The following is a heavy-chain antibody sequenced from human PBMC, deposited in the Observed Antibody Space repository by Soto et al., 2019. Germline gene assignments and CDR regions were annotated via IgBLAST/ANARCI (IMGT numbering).Heavy chain of an antibody. CDR3: ARGTVRDHDFGDH. Sequence: EVQLVESGGDLVQPGGSLRLSCAASGFTFSTYWMHWVRQVPGKGPEWVSRMRSDGSSTAYADSVRGRFIISTDNAKNTLYLQMNSLRVDATAVYYCARGTVRDHDFGDHWGLGTLVAVSS. V-gene: IGHV3-74*01. CDR2: MRSDGSST. CDR1: GFTFSTYW. J-gene: IGHJ4*02. D-gene: IGHD4-17*01.